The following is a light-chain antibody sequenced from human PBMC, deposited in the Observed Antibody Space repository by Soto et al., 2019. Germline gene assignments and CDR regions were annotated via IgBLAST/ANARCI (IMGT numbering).Light chain of an antibody. Sequence: SVLTQPPSASGSPGQSVTISCTGTSSDVGGYNFVSWYQQHPGKGPKLMIYEVSKRPSGVPDRFSASKSGNTASLTVSGLQAEDEADYYCSSYAGSDNYVFGTGTKVTVL. CDR3: SSYAGSDNYV. J-gene: IGLJ1*01. CDR2: EVS. CDR1: SSDVGGYNF. V-gene: IGLV2-8*01.